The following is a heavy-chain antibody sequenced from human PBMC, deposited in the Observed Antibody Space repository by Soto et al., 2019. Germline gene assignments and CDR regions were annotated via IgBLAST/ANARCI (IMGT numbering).Heavy chain of an antibody. Sequence: QVQLVQSGAEVKKPGASVKVSCKASGYTFTSYYMHWVRQAPGQGLEWMGIINPSGGSTSYAQKFHGRVTMSRDTSTSRVYMELSGLRSEYTAVYYCAREVYSGSYYGAFGYWGQGTMVTVSS. J-gene: IGHJ4*02. CDR3: AREVYSGSYYGAFGY. CDR1: GYTFTSYY. D-gene: IGHD1-26*01. V-gene: IGHV1-46*01. CDR2: INPSGGST.